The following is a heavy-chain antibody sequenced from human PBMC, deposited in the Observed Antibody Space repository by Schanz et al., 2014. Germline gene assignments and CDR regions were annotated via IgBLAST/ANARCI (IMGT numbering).Heavy chain of an antibody. CDR2: IYYSGSS. CDR3: ARDTTWRLDL. J-gene: IGHJ5*02. Sequence: QVQLQESGPGLLKPSETLSLTCTVSGGSIRSYFWSWIRQPPGKGLEWIGYIYYSGSSDYNPSLKSRVTISLDTSKTQSSLKLRSVTAADTAVYYCARDTTWRLDLWGQGTLVTVSS. D-gene: IGHD1-1*01. CDR1: GGSIRSYF. V-gene: IGHV4-4*08.